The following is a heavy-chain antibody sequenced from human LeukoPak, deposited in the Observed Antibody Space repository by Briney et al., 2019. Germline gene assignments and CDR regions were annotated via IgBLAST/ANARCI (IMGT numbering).Heavy chain of an antibody. D-gene: IGHD5-12*01. CDR2: IYYSGST. V-gene: IGHV4-39*07. J-gene: IGHJ3*02. CDR3: ARDGYSGYGWILPWDAFDI. CDR1: GGSISSSSYY. Sequence: SETLSLTCTVSGGSISSSSYYWGWIRQPPGKGLEWIGSIYYSGSTYYNPSLKSRVTISVDTSKDQFSLKLSSVTAADTAVYYCARDGYSGYGWILPWDAFDIWGQGTMVTVSS.